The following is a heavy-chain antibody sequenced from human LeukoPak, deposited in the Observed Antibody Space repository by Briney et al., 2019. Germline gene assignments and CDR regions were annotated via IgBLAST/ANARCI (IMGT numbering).Heavy chain of an antibody. D-gene: IGHD6-13*01. CDR2: TYYRSKWYN. CDR1: GDSVSSNSAA. Sequence: QTLSLTCAISGDSVSSNSAAWNWIRQSPSRGLEWLGRTYYRSKWYNDYAVSVKSRITINPDTSKNQSSLQLNSVTPEDTAVYYCAREVFYSSSWSPYYFDYWGQGTLVTVSS. CDR3: AREVFYSSSWSPYYFDY. V-gene: IGHV6-1*01. J-gene: IGHJ4*02.